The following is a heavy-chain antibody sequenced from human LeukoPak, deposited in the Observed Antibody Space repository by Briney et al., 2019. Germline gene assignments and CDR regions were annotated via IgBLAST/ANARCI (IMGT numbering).Heavy chain of an antibody. D-gene: IGHD3-16*02. CDR1: GFAFRTHE. CDR2: ISSSGSTI. V-gene: IGHV3-48*03. CDR3: ARESRAGYDDVWESYRYTGLDY. J-gene: IGHJ4*02. Sequence: PGGSLRLSCAAPGFAFRTHEMNWVRQAPGKGLEWVSYISSSGSTIYYADSVKGRFTISRDNAKNSLYLQMNSLRGEDTAVYYCARESRAGYDDVWESYRYTGLDYWGQGTLVTVSS.